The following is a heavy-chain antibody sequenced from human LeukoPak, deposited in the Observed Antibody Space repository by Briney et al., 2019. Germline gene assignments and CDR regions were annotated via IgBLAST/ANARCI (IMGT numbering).Heavy chain of an antibody. CDR1: GFTFSTFA. J-gene: IGHJ4*02. CDR2: ISSSSSTI. V-gene: IGHV3-48*02. Sequence: GGSLRLSCAASGFTFSTFAMHWVRQAPGKGLEWVSYISSSSSTINYADSVKGRFTISRDNAKNSLYLQMNSLRDEDTAVYYCARDPAADIDYWGQGTLVTVSS. CDR3: ARDPAADIDY. D-gene: IGHD6-13*01.